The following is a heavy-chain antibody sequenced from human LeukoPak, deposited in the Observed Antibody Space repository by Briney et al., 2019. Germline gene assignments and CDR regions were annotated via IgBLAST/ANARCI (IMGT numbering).Heavy chain of an antibody. CDR1: GYTLTELS. CDR3: ARSRYSKFDFDY. J-gene: IGHJ4*02. CDR2: INPNSGGT. Sequence: ASVKVSCKVSGYTLTELSMHWVRQAPGQGLEWMGRINPNSGGTNYAQKFQGRVTMTRDTSISTAYMELSRLRSDDTAVYYCARSRYSKFDFDYWGQGTLVTVSS. V-gene: IGHV1-2*06. D-gene: IGHD4-11*01.